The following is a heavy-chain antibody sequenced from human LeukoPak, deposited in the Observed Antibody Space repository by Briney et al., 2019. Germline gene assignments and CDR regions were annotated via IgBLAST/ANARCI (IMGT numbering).Heavy chain of an antibody. CDR2: FDPEDGET. V-gene: IGHV1-24*01. CDR1: GDTLTELS. Sequence: GASVKVSCKVSGDTLTELSMHWGRQAPGKGREWMGGFDPEDGETIYAQKFQGRVTMTEDTSTDPAYMELSSMRSEDTAVYYCANLPLSYYSGMDVWGQGTTVTVSS. J-gene: IGHJ6*02. CDR3: ANLPLSYYSGMDV.